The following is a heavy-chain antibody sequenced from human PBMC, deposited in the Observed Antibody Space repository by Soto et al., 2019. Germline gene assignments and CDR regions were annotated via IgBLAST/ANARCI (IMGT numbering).Heavy chain of an antibody. CDR3: ASLISITGTVATDY. CDR1: GGSFSGYY. D-gene: IGHD1-7*01. J-gene: IGHJ4*02. Sequence: SETLSLTCAVYGGSFSGYYWSWIRQPPGKGLEWIGEINHSGSTNYNPSLKSRVTISVDTSKNQFSLKLSSVTAADTAVYYCASLISITGTVATDYWGQGTLVTVS. V-gene: IGHV4-34*01. CDR2: INHSGST.